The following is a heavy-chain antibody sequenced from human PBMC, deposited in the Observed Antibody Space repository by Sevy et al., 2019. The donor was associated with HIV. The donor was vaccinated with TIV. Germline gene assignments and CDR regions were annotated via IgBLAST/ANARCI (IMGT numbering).Heavy chain of an antibody. CDR3: ARDRIFGVVIPPNWFDP. Sequence: GGSLRLSCAASGFTFSSYSMNWVPQAPGKGLEWVSSISSSSSYIYYADSVKGRFTISRDNAKNSLYLQMNSLRAEDTAVYYCARDRIFGVVIPPNWFDPWGQGTLVTVSS. V-gene: IGHV3-21*01. CDR1: GFTFSSYS. CDR2: ISSSSSYI. J-gene: IGHJ5*02. D-gene: IGHD3-3*01.